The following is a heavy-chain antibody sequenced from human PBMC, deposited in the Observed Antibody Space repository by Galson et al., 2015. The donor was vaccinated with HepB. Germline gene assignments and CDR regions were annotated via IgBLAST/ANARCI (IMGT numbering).Heavy chain of an antibody. Sequence: SLRLSCAASGFTFRNFAMSWVCQAPGKRLEWVSSIEKDGSGTYSADSVGGRFTISRDNSKNTLYLQLNSLRGEDTAVYYCAKQAGNFIESWYFDYWGQGSLVTVSS. J-gene: IGHJ4*02. CDR1: GFTFRNFA. V-gene: IGHV3-23*03. D-gene: IGHD2/OR15-2a*01. CDR3: AKQAGNFIESWYFDY. CDR2: IEKDGSGT.